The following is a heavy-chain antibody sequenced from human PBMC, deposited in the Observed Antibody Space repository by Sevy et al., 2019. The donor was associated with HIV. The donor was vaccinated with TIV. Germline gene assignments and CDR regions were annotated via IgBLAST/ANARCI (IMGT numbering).Heavy chain of an antibody. V-gene: IGHV1-8*01. D-gene: IGHD1-1*01. CDR2: MNPNSGNT. J-gene: IGHJ5*02. CDR3: ARGRGTRGWFDP. CDR1: GYTFTSYD. Sequence: ASVKVSCKASGYTFTSYDINWVRQATGQGLEWMGWMNPNSGNTGYAQTFQGRVTMTRNTSISTVYMELSSLRSEDTAVYYCARGRGTRGWFDPWGQGTLVTVSS.